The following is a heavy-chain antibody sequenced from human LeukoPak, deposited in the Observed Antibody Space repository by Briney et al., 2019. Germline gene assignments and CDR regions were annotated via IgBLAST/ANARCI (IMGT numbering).Heavy chain of an antibody. CDR2: INPSSGST. CDR3: ARGPDTRGYCSGDRCYLDFDN. J-gene: IGHJ4*02. D-gene: IGHD2-15*01. CDR1: GYTLTSYY. Sequence: ASVKVSCKASGYTLTSYYMHWVRQAPGQGLEWMGIINPSSGSTSYAQKFELRVTLTTDTSTSTVSMELRSLRSEDTAVYYCARGPDTRGYCSGDRCYLDFDNRGQGTLVTVSS. V-gene: IGHV1-46*01.